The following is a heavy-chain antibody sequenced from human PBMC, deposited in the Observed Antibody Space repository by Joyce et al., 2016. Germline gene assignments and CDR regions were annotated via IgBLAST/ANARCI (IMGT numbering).Heavy chain of an antibody. CDR1: GFTVSNYW. Sequence: EVQLVESGGGLVQPGGSLGLSCVASGFTVSNYWMHWVRQAPGKGLLCVSEINHDGSSTTYSDSVKGRFTISRDNAKNTLYLQMESLRAEDTALYYCVREFSSTPHWGQGTLVTVSS. V-gene: IGHV3-74*01. D-gene: IGHD6-6*01. CDR3: VREFSSTPH. J-gene: IGHJ4*02. CDR2: INHDGSST.